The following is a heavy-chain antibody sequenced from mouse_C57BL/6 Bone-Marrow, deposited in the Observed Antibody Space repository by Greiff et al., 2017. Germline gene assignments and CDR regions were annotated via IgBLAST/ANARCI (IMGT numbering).Heavy chain of an antibody. Sequence: QVQLKQPGAELVKPGASVKLSCKASGYTFTSYWMQWVKQRPGQGLEWIGEIDPSDSYTNYNQKFKGKATLTVDTSSSTAYMQLSSLTSEDSAVYYCALYYGNYWGQGTTLTVSS. V-gene: IGHV1-50*01. CDR1: GYTFTSYW. D-gene: IGHD2-1*01. CDR2: IDPSDSYT. J-gene: IGHJ2*01. CDR3: ALYYGNY.